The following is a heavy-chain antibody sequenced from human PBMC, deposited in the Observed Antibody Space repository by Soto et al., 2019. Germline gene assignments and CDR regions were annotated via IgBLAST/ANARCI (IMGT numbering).Heavy chain of an antibody. D-gene: IGHD4-17*01. CDR1: GFMFDSYW. CDR3: VLALYGDFLDA. V-gene: IGHV3-74*01. J-gene: IGHJ1*01. Sequence: EVQLVESGGGLVQPGGSLRLSCAASGFMFDSYWVHWVRQGPGKGLVWVSSISGDGNGINYADSVRGRFTLTRDNAKSILYLQMNSLRIDDTAVYYCVLALYGDFLDAWGQGTMVTISS. CDR2: ISGDGNGI.